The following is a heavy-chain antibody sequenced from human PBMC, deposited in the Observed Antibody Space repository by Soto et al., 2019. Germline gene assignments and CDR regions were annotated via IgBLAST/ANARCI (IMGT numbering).Heavy chain of an antibody. J-gene: IGHJ4*02. D-gene: IGHD1-1*01. CDR1: GDSLSSGGYY. CDR3: VLLERL. V-gene: IGHV4-31*03. Sequence: SETLSLTCTVSGDSLSSGGYYCSWIRQLPGKGLEWIGFIYYSGSTFYNPSLRSRVTMSADASKNQISLKLSSVTAADTAVYYCVLLERLWGQGTLVTVSS. CDR2: IYYSGST.